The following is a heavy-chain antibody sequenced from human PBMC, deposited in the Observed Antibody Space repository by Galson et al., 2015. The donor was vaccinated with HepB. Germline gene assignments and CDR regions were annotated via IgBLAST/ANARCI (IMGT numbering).Heavy chain of an antibody. CDR3: ARLAAAGLYNYYGMDV. V-gene: IGHV3-9*01. Sequence: SLRLSCAAPGFTFDDYAMHWVRQAPGKGLEWVSGISWNSGDIGYADSVKGRFTISRDNAKNSLYLQMNSLRAEDTALYYCARLAAAGLYNYYGMDVWGQGTTVTVS. CDR1: GFTFDDYA. J-gene: IGHJ6*02. CDR2: ISWNSGDI. D-gene: IGHD6-13*01.